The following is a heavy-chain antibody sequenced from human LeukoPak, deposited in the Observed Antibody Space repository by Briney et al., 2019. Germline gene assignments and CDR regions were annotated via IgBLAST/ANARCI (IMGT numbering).Heavy chain of an antibody. J-gene: IGHJ5*02. V-gene: IGHV1-46*01. Sequence: GASVKVSCKPSGYTFTSYYMHWVRQDPAQGLEWPGIVNPHVGSTSYAQKFQGRVTMTRDTSTSTVYMELSSLRSEDTAVYYCAREAVEYCSGGSCSNWFDPWGQGTLVTVSS. CDR3: AREAVEYCSGGSCSNWFDP. CDR1: GYTFTSYY. CDR2: VNPHVGST. D-gene: IGHD2-15*01.